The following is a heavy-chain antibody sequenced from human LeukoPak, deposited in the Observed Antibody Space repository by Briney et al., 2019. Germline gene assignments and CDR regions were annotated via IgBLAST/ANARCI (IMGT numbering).Heavy chain of an antibody. CDR3: AGGKTFIIA. V-gene: IGHV3-30*03. Sequence: GGSLRLSCAASGFTFSSYGMHWVRQAPGKGLEWVAVISYDGSNKYYADSVKGRFTISRDNSKNTLYLQMNSLRAEDTAVYYCAGGKTFIIAWGQGTLVTVSS. CDR2: ISYDGSNK. D-gene: IGHD3-10*01. CDR1: GFTFSSYG. J-gene: IGHJ5*02.